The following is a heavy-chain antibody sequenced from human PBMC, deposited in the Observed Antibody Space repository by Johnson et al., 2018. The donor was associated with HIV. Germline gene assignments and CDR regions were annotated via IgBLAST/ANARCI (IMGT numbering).Heavy chain of an antibody. CDR3: ARDFGLGEVSYETFASFDC. CDR2: IQYDGNKQ. J-gene: IGHJ3*01. V-gene: IGHV3-30*02. Sequence: QMLLVESGGGVVQPGGSLRLSCAASGLTFSNYGMHWVRQSPGKGLEEVAFIQYDGNKQYYVDSVEGRFTISRDNSKDTLYLQMNNLTTEDTAVYSCARDFGLGEVSYETFASFDCWGPATLATVSS. CDR1: GLTFSNYG. D-gene: IGHD3-16*02.